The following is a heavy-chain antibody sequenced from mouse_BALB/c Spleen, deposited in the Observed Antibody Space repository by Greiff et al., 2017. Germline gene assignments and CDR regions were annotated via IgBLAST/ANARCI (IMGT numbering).Heavy chain of an antibody. D-gene: IGHD2-10*02. Sequence: VQLQQSGTVLARPGASVKMSCKASGYSFTSYWMHWVKQRPGQGLEWIGAIYPGNSDTSYNQKFKGKAKLTAVTSASTAYMELSSLTNEDSAVYYCTRYRYGNSLFDYWGQGTTLTVSS. CDR3: TRYRYGNSLFDY. V-gene: IGHV1-5*01. CDR2: IYPGNSDT. J-gene: IGHJ2*01. CDR1: GYSFTSYW.